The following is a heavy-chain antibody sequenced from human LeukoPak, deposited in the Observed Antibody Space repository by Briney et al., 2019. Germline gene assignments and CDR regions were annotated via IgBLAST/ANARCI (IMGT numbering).Heavy chain of an antibody. J-gene: IGHJ5*02. CDR2: IRYEGTNK. CDR3: AGRGDSSGYYSLNWFDP. D-gene: IGHD3-22*01. CDR1: GFIFSSYG. Sequence: PGGSLRLSCAASGFIFSSYGMHWVRQAPGKGLEWVAFIRYEGTNKYYADSVKGRFTISRDNSKNTLYLQMNSLRAEDTAVYYCAGRGDSSGYYSLNWFDPWGQGTLVTVSS. V-gene: IGHV3-30*02.